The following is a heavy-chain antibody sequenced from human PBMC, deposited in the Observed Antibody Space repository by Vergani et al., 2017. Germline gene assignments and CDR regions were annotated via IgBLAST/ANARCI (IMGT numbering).Heavy chain of an antibody. CDR1: GFTFSSYG. CDR3: AKGGMVVGGGTYYYYGMDV. CDR2: IRYDGSNK. J-gene: IGHJ6*02. V-gene: IGHV3-30*02. Sequence: QVQLVESGGGVVQSGGSLRLSCAASGFTFSSYGMHWVRQAPGKGLEWVAFIRYDGSNKYYADSVKGRFTISRDNSKNTLYLQMNSLRAEDTAVYYCAKGGMVVGGGTYYYYGMDVWGQGTTVTVSS. D-gene: IGHD2-15*01.